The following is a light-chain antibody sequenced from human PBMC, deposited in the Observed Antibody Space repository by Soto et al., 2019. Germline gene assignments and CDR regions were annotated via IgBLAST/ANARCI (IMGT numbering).Light chain of an antibody. CDR1: QKISNKY. J-gene: IGKJ3*01. CDR2: GAS. CDR3: QQDDLALN. V-gene: IGKV3-20*01. Sequence: EIVLTQSPGILSLSPGERATLSCRASQKISNKYLAWYQQKPGQAPRLLIFGASTRATGIPDRFVGRGSGKDFTLTISRLEPEDFAVYYWQQDDLALNFGPGTKVEIK.